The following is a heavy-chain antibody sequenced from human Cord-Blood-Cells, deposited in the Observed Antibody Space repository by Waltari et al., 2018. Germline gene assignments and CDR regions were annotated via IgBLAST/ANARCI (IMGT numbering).Heavy chain of an antibody. CDR3: ARSNWNYGMDV. D-gene: IGHD1-20*01. CDR1: GGTSSSYA. CDR2: IIPIFGTA. Sequence: QVQLVQSGAEVKKPGSSVKVSCKASGGTSSSYALSWVRQAPGQGLEWMGGIIPIFGTANYAQKFQGRVTITADESTSTAYMELSSLRSEDTAVYYCARSNWNYGMDVWGQGTTVTVSS. J-gene: IGHJ6*02. V-gene: IGHV1-69*01.